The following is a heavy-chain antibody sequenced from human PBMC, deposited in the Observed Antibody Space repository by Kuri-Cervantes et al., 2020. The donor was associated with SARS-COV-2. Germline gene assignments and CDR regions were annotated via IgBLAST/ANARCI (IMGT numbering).Heavy chain of an antibody. CDR1: GGSISSYY. D-gene: IGHD3-22*01. J-gene: IGHJ3*02. CDR3: ARVKPESSGYHFVWVGAFDI. Sequence: SETLSLTCTVSGGSISSYYWSWIRQPPGKGLEWVGYIYHTGSTDYNHSLKSRVTISVDSSKNQFSLKLSSVTAPDTAVYYCARVKPESSGYHFVWVGAFDIWGQGTMVTVSS. V-gene: IGHV4-59*01. CDR2: IYHTGST.